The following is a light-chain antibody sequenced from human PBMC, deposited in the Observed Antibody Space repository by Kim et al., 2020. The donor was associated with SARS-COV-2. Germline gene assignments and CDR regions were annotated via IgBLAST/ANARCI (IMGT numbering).Light chain of an antibody. J-gene: IGKJ2*01. CDR3: HQYNDWPPGDT. CDR2: GAS. Sequence: SPGERATLSCRASQSVSNNLAWYRHKPGQPPRLLFYGASSRATGVPARFSGSGSGTDFTLTVSSLQSEDFAVYYCHQYNDWPPGDTFGQGTKLEI. V-gene: IGKV3-15*01. CDR1: QSVSNN.